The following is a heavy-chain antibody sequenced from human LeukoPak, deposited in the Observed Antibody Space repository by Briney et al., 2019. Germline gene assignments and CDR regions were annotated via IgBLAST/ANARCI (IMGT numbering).Heavy chain of an antibody. Sequence: GESLKISCKGSGHSFSRYWIGWVRQMPGKGLEWMGIIYPGDSETRYSPSFQGQVTISADKSISTAYLQWSSLKASDTAMYYCVRPRGVSDAFDIWGQGTMVTVSS. V-gene: IGHV5-51*01. D-gene: IGHD3-10*01. CDR1: GHSFSRYW. CDR2: IYPGDSET. CDR3: VRPRGVSDAFDI. J-gene: IGHJ3*02.